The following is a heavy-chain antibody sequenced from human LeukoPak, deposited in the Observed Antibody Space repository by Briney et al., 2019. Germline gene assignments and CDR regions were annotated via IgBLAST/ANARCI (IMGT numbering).Heavy chain of an antibody. D-gene: IGHD3-10*01. V-gene: IGHV4-39*07. CDR3: ARSDGYGLIGI. CDR2: IYYSGST. Sequence: SETLSLTCTVSGGSISSSSYYWGWIRQPPGKGLEWIGSIYYSGSTYYNPSLKSRVTMSVDTSKNQFSLNLSSVTAADTAVYYCARSDGYGLIGIWGQGTMVTVSS. J-gene: IGHJ3*02. CDR1: GGSISSSSYY.